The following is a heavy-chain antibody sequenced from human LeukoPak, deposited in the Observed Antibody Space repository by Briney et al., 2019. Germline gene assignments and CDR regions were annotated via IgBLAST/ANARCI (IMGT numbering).Heavy chain of an antibody. V-gene: IGHV3-23*01. CDR1: GFTFSSYV. J-gene: IGHJ4*02. CDR3: AKDSVWYGSGSHHAEALDY. CDR2: ISGSGGST. Sequence: PGGSLRLSCAASGFTFSSYVMSWVRQAPGKGLEWVSAISGSGGSTYYADSVKGRFTISRDNSKNTLYLQMNSLRAEDTAVYYCAKDSVWYGSGSHHAEALDYWGQGTLVTVSS. D-gene: IGHD3-10*01.